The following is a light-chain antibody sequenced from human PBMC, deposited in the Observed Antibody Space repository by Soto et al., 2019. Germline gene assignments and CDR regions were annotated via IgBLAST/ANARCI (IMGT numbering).Light chain of an antibody. CDR2: DAS. Sequence: DIQMTQSPSSLSASVGDRVTITCQASQDISKYLNWYQQKPGKAPKLLIYDASNLDTAVPSTFSGSATGTDFAYTIMNPQPEESATCDCQQYNKLAWRFGQATKVVIK. J-gene: IGKJ1*01. V-gene: IGKV1-33*01. CDR3: QQYNKLAWR. CDR1: QDISKY.